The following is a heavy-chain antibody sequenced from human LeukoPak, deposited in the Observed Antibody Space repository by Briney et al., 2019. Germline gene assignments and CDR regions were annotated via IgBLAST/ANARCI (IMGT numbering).Heavy chain of an antibody. D-gene: IGHD3-9*01. J-gene: IGHJ6*03. CDR1: GFTFTNYG. CDR2: IRYDETKE. CDR3: AKAAVATGYHHTYYMDV. V-gene: IGHV3-30*02. Sequence: GGSLRLSCATSGFTFTNYGMHWVRQAPGKGLEWVALIRYDETKEFYADSVKGRFTVSRDNSKSTLYLQMNSLRPEDTGVYCCAKAAVATGYHHTYYMDVWGKGTTVTIS.